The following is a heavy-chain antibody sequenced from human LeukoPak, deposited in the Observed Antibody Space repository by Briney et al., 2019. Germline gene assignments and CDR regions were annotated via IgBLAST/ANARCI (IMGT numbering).Heavy chain of an antibody. CDR1: GFTFSSYA. V-gene: IGHV3-23*01. Sequence: GGSLRLSCAASGFTFSSYAMSWVRQAPGKGLEWVSAISGSGGSTYYADSVKGRFTISRDNSKNTLYLQMNSLRAEDTAVYYCAKGGEMATIYEYFQHLGQGTLVTVSS. D-gene: IGHD5-24*01. CDR3: AKGGEMATIYEYFQH. J-gene: IGHJ1*01. CDR2: ISGSGGST.